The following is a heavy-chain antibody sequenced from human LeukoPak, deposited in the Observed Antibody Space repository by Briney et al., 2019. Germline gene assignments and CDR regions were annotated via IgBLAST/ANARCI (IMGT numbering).Heavy chain of an antibody. D-gene: IGHD6-6*01. V-gene: IGHV3-23*01. CDR3: AKDLGIAARRAGSRTNWFDP. Sequence: GGSLRLSSAASGFTFSSYAMSWVRQAPGKGLEWVSAISGSGGSTYYADSVKGRFTISRDNSKNTLYLQMNSLRAEDTAVYYCAKDLGIAARRAGSRTNWFDPWGQGTLVTVSS. J-gene: IGHJ5*01. CDR1: GFTFSSYA. CDR2: ISGSGGST.